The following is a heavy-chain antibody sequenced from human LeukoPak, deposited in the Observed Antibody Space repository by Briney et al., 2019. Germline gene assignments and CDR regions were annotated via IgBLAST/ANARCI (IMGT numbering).Heavy chain of an antibody. D-gene: IGHD3-10*01. CDR1: GFSLSTSGVG. Sequence: SGPTLVNPTQTLTLTCTFSGFSLSTSGVGVGWIRHPPGKALEWLALIYWNDDKRYSPSLKSRLTITKDTSKNQVVLTMTNMGPGDEATYLFAYRNDMVWGINEGWFDPWGQGTLVTVSS. J-gene: IGHJ5*02. V-gene: IGHV2-5*01. CDR2: IYWNDDK. CDR3: AYRNDMVWGINEGWFDP.